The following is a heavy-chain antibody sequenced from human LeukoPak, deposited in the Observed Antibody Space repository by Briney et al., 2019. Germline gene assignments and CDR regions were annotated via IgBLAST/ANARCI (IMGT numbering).Heavy chain of an antibody. Sequence: SQTLSLTCTVSGGSISSGGYYWSWIRQPPGKGLEWIGYIHHSGSTYYNPSLKSRVTISVDRSKNQFSLKLSSVTAADTAVYYCARGFDYYDSSGYYPDAFDIWGQGTMVTVSS. J-gene: IGHJ3*02. CDR3: ARGFDYYDSSGYYPDAFDI. CDR2: IHHSGST. CDR1: GGSISSGGYY. V-gene: IGHV4-30-2*01. D-gene: IGHD3-22*01.